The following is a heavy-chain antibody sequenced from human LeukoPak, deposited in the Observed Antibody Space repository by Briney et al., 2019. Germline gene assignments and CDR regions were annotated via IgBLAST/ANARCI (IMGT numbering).Heavy chain of an antibody. V-gene: IGHV1-2*02. CDR1: VYTFTGYY. CDR3: ARTRATVTTCLFY. J-gene: IGHJ4*02. D-gene: IGHD4-17*01. CDR2: INSNAGGT. Sequence: ASVKVSCKTSVYTFTGYYLHWVRQAPGQGFEWMGWINSNAGGTNYALKFQGRVTMTRDTSISRVFMELSGLTLGDTVVYYCARTRATVTTCLFYWGQGTLVTVSS.